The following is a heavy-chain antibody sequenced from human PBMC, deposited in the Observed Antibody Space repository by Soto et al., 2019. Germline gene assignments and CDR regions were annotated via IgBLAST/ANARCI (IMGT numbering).Heavy chain of an antibody. V-gene: IGHV4-30-2*01. J-gene: IGHJ5*02. CDR3: ARGGLVGVLTLAS. CDR2: IYQSGRT. D-gene: IGHD2-21*01. CDR1: GDSISSVGYS. Sequence: NPSETLSLTCAVSGDSISSVGYSWNWIRQPPGKGLEWIAYIYQSGRTFYNPSLKSRVTMSVDKSKNHFSLELTSVTAADTAVHYCARGGLVGVLTLASWGPGTLVTVSS.